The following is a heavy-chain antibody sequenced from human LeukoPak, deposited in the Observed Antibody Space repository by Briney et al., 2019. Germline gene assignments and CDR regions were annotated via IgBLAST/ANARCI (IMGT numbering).Heavy chain of an antibody. V-gene: IGHV3-7*01. CDR3: ARNARGPGDY. J-gene: IGHJ4*02. CDR2: INQDGSEE. CDR1: GLPFSTFW. Sequence: GGPLRLSCAASGLPFSTFWMNWVRQAPGKGLEWVANINQDGSEEYHVDSVKGRFTISRDNAKNSVYLQMNSLRVEDTGIYYCARNARGPGDYWGQGTVVTVSS. D-gene: IGHD2-2*01.